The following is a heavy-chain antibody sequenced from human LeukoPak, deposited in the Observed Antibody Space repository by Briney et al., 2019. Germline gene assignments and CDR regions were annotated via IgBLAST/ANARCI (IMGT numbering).Heavy chain of an antibody. CDR3: ARDGSTSYALFPHDY. V-gene: IGHV1-18*01. CDR2: ISAYNGNT. J-gene: IGHJ4*02. CDR1: GYTFTSYG. D-gene: IGHD2-2*01. Sequence: ASVKVSCKASGYTFTSYGISWVRQAPGQGLEWMGWISAYNGNTNYAQKLQGRVTMTTDTSTSTAYMELRSLRPDDTAVYYCARDGSTSYALFPHDYWGQGTLVTVSS.